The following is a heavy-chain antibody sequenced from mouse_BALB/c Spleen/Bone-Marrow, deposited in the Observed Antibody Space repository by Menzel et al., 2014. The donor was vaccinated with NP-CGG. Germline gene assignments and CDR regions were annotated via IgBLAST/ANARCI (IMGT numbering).Heavy chain of an antibody. J-gene: IGHJ3*01. CDR1: GFTFSSFG. V-gene: IGHV5-17*02. CDR2: ISSGSSTI. D-gene: IGHD2-4*01. Sequence: DVMLVESGGGLVQPGGSRKLSCAASGFTFSSFGMHWVRQAPEKGLEWVAYISSGSSTIYYADTVKGRFTISRDNPKNTLLLQMTSLRSEDTAMYYCARGYDYGFAYWGQGTLVTVSA. CDR3: ARGYDYGFAY.